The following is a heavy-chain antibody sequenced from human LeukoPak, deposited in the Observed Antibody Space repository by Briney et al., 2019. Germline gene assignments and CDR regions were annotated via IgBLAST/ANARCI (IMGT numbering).Heavy chain of an antibody. V-gene: IGHV4-59*01. CDR3: ARVRYYDSSGYYLMEYYFDY. J-gene: IGHJ4*02. CDR1: GGSISSYY. D-gene: IGHD3-22*01. Sequence: SETLSLTCTVSGGSISSYYWSWIRQPPGKGLEWIGYIYYSGSTNYNPSLKSRVIISVDTSKNQFSLKLSSVTAADTAVYYCARVRYYDSSGYYLMEYYFDYWGQGTLVTVSS. CDR2: IYYSGST.